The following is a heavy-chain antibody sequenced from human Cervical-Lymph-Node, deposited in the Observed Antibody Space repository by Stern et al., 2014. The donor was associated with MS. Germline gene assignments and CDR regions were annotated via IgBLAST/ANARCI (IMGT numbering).Heavy chain of an antibody. V-gene: IGHV2-5*02. CDR1: GFSLSTSGVG. Sequence: QITLKDSGPAPVKPTQTLTLTCAFSGFSLSTSGVGVGWIRQPPGKALEWLSVIYWDDDKRYSPSLKSRLTITKDTSKNQVVLTMTNMDPVDTATYYCAHLSGWPYYLDYWGQGIQVTVSS. CDR2: IYWDDDK. J-gene: IGHJ4*02. CDR3: AHLSGWPYYLDY. D-gene: IGHD6-19*01.